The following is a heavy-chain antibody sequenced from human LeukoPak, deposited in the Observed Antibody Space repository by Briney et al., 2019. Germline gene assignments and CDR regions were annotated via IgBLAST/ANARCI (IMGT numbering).Heavy chain of an antibody. CDR1: GGSFSGYY. CDR2: INHSGST. D-gene: IGHD3-10*01. Sequence: PSETLSLACAVYGGSFSGYYWSWIRQPPGKGPEWIGEINHSGSTNYNPSLKSRVTISVDTSKNQFSLKLSSVTAADTAVYYCARGRGLLWFHNWFVPWGQGTLVTVSS. J-gene: IGHJ5*02. V-gene: IGHV4-34*01. CDR3: ARGRGLLWFHNWFVP.